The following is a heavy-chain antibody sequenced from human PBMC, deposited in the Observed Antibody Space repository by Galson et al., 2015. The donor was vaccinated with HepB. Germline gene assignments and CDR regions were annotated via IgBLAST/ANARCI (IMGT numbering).Heavy chain of an antibody. J-gene: IGHJ4*02. CDR2: IIPIFGTA. D-gene: IGHD2-8*01. V-gene: IGHV1-46*01. CDR1: GYTFTSYY. CDR3: ARGMRWNTL. Sequence: SVKVSCKASGYTFTSYYVHWVRQAPGQGLEWMGGIIPIFGTANYAQKFQGRVTMTRDTSTSTVYMELSSLRSEDTAVYYCARGMRWNTLWGQGTLVTVSS.